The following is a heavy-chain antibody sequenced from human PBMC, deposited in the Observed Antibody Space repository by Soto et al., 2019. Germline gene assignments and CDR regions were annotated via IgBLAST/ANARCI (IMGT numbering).Heavy chain of an antibody. D-gene: IGHD3-16*02. J-gene: IGHJ4*02. V-gene: IGHV1-18*01. CDR2: ISAYNGNT. CDR3: VRGPYDYVWGSDPPHFDY. Sequence: ASVKVSCKASGYTFTSYGISWVRQAPGQGLEWMGWISAYNGNTNYAQKLQGRVTMTTDTSTSTAYMELRSLRSDDTAVYYCVRGPYDYVWGSDPPHFDYWGQGTLVTVSS. CDR1: GYTFTSYG.